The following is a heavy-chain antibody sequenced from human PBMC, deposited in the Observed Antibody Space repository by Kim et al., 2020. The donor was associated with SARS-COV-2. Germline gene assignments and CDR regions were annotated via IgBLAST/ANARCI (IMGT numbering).Heavy chain of an antibody. Sequence: SETLSLTCTVSGGSISSGSYYWSWIRQPAGKGLEWIGRIYTSGSTNYNPSLKSRVTISVDTSKNQFSLKLSSVTAADTAVYYCAREVKVRFLKGGYDQSDRNYFDYCGQGTLVTVSS. CDR3: AREVKVRFLKGGYDQSDRNYFDY. V-gene: IGHV4-61*02. D-gene: IGHD5-12*01. CDR1: GGSISSGSYY. J-gene: IGHJ4*02. CDR2: IYTSGST.